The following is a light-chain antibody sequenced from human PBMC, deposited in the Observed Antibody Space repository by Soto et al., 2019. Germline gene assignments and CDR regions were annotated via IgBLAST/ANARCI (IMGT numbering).Light chain of an antibody. V-gene: IGKV1-39*01. J-gene: IGKJ4*01. Sequence: DIQMTQSPSSLSASLGDRVTITCRASQTISTYVTWYQQKPGKAPKAMISDASTLQSGVPSRFSGSDSGTDFTLIISSLQPEDVATYYCQQSFSSLLSFGGGTQVEIK. CDR2: DAS. CDR1: QTISTY. CDR3: QQSFSSLLS.